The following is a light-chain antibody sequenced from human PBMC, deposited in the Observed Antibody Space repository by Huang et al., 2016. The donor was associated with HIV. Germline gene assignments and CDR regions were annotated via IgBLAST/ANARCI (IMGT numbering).Light chain of an antibody. CDR1: QSISTY. J-gene: IGKJ3*01. CDR2: AAS. CDR3: QQTYSTLT. V-gene: IGKV1-39*01. Sequence: DIQMTQSPSSLSASVGDRVTITCRASQSISTYLNLYQQKPGKAPKLLCYAASTLQSGVPSMFSGSGSGTDFTLTISSLQPEDVATYYCQQTYSTLTFGPGTKVDIK.